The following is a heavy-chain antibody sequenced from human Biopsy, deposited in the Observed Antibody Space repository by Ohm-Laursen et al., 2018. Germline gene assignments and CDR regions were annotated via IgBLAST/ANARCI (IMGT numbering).Heavy chain of an antibody. CDR2: NIPILGTG. CDR3: ATKLAGYFHH. V-gene: IGHV1-69*06. Sequence: GASVTASCKPHAATFSNYGVNWVRQAPGHGLEWLGGNIPILGTGNYAQKFQDRVTVAADTFTSIATMELRSLRSDGTAVYYCATKLAGYFHHWGQGTLVIVSS. J-gene: IGHJ1*01. CDR1: AATFSNYG.